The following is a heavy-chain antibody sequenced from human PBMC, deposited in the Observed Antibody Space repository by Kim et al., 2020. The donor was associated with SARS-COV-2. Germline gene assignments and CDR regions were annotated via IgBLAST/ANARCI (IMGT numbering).Heavy chain of an antibody. CDR2: IYYSGST. D-gene: IGHD3-3*01. CDR3: ASAVWGSGYWEYYFDY. V-gene: IGHV4-59*08. J-gene: IGHJ4*02. CDR1: GGSISSYY. Sequence: SETLSLTCTVSGGSISSYYWSWIRQPPGKGLEWIGYIYYSGSTNYNPSLKSRVTISVDTSKNQFSLKLSSVTAADTAVYYCASAVWGSGYWEYYFDYWGQGTLVTVSS.